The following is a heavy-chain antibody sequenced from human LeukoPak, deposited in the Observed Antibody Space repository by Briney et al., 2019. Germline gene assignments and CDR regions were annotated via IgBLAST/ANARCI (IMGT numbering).Heavy chain of an antibody. J-gene: IGHJ4*02. CDR2: ISSSSSYI. D-gene: IGHD6-19*01. CDR3: AREGLAVSTDFDY. V-gene: IGHV3-21*01. Sequence: GGSLRLSCAASGFTFSSYSMNWVRQAPGKGLEWLSSISSSSSYIYYADSVKGRFTISRDNAKNSLSLQMNSLRVEDTAVYYCAREGLAVSTDFDYWGQGTLVTVSS. CDR1: GFTFSSYS.